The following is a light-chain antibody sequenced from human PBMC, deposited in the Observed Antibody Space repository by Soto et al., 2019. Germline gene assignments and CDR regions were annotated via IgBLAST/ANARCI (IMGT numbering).Light chain of an antibody. CDR3: AAWDDSLNGYV. CDR2: SNN. CDR1: SSNIGSNT. Sequence: VLTQPPSASGTPGQRVTISCSGSSSNIGSNTVNWYQQLPGTAPKLLIYSNNQRPSGVPDRFSGSKSGTSASLAISGLQSEDEADYYCAAWDDSLNGYVFGPGTKLTVL. V-gene: IGLV1-44*01. J-gene: IGLJ1*01.